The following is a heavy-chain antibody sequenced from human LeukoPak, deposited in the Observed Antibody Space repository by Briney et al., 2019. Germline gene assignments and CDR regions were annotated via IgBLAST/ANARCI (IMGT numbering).Heavy chain of an antibody. CDR2: TNSDGGST. D-gene: IGHD4-17*01. CDR1: GFTFSSYR. J-gene: IGHJ4*02. V-gene: IGHV3-74*01. Sequence: GGSLRLSCAASGFTFSSYRMHWVRQAPGKGLVWVSRTNSDGGSTNYADSVAGRFTISRDNAKNTLYLQMNSLRTEDTAVYYCARTATVRSFDYWGQGTLVTVSS. CDR3: ARTATVRSFDY.